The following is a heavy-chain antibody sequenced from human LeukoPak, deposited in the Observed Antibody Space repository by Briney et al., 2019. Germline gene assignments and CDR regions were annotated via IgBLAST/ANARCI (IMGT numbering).Heavy chain of an antibody. CDR3: ARALIHYDLKY. CDR2: INPSGGST. J-gene: IGHJ4*02. V-gene: IGHV1-46*01. Sequence: ASVKVSCKASGYTFTSYYMHWVRQAPGQGLEWMGIINPSGGSTSYAQKFQGRVTMTRDMSTSTVYMELSSLRSEDTAVYYCARALIHYDLKYWGQGTLVIVSS. CDR1: GYTFTSYY. D-gene: IGHD3-3*01.